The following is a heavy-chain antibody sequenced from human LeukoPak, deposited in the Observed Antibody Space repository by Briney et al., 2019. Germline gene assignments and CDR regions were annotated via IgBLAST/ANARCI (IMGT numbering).Heavy chain of an antibody. CDR2: ISGSGGTT. J-gene: IGHJ4*02. Sequence: GGSLRLSCAAPGFTFSRYAMSWVRQAPGKGLEWVSAISGSGGTTYYADSVKGRFTISRDNSKSTLYLQMNSLRAEDTAVYYCAKEDCGVDCSTFDYWGQGTLVTVSS. CDR1: GFTFSRYA. V-gene: IGHV3-23*01. D-gene: IGHD2-21*02. CDR3: AKEDCGVDCSTFDY.